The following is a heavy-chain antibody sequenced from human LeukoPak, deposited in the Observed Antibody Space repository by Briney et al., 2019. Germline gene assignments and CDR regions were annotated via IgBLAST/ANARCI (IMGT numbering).Heavy chain of an antibody. CDR3: MVRTPYSGSWSFYYYYGMDV. CDR1: GYTFTSYD. D-gene: IGHD6-13*01. J-gene: IGHJ6*02. V-gene: IGHV1-8*01. Sequence: GASVKVSCKASGYTFTSYDINWVRQATGQGLEWMGWMNPNSGNTGYAQKFQGRVTMTRNTSISTAYMELSSLRSEDTAVYYCMVRTPYSGSWSFYYYYGMDVWGQGTTVTVSS. CDR2: MNPNSGNT.